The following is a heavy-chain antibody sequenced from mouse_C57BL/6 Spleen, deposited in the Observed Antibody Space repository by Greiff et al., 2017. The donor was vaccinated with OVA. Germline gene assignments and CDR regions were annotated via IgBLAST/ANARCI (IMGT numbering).Heavy chain of an antibody. V-gene: IGHV6-6*01. D-gene: IGHD1-3*01. CDR3: TTPGLRGAMDY. CDR1: GFTFSDAW. CDR2: IRNKANNHAT. Sequence: EVKVEESGGGLVQPGGSMKLSCAASGFTFSDAWMDWVRQSPEKGLEWVGEIRNKANNHATYFAESVKGRFTISRADSKSSVYLKMNSWRAEDTDIYYCTTPGLRGAMDYWGQGTSVTVSS. J-gene: IGHJ4*01.